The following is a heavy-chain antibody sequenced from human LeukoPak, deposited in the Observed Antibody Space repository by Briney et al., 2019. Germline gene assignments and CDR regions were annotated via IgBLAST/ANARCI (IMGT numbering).Heavy chain of an antibody. Sequence: PSQTLSLTCTVSGGSISSGSYYWSWIRQPPGKGLEWIGYIYYGGSSKYSPSLKSRVTILVDASKNQFSLKLSSVTAADTAVYYCARFTGYSYVNIASDIWGQGKMVTVSS. CDR3: ARFTGYSYVNIASDI. CDR1: GGSISSGSYY. V-gene: IGHV4-61*01. J-gene: IGHJ3*02. CDR2: IYYGGSS. D-gene: IGHD5-18*01.